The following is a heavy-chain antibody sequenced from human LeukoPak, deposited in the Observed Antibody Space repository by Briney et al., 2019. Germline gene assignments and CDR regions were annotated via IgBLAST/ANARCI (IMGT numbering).Heavy chain of an antibody. CDR1: GFTFSSYA. D-gene: IGHD3-3*01. J-gene: IGHJ4*02. CDR3: VRATSGFDY. CDR2: ISYDGSNK. V-gene: IGHV3-30-3*01. Sequence: GGSLRLSCAASGFTFSSYAMHWVRQAPGKGLEWVAVISYDGSNKYYADSVKGRFTISRDNSKNTLYLQMNSLRAEDTAVYYCVRATSGFDYWGQGTLVTVSS.